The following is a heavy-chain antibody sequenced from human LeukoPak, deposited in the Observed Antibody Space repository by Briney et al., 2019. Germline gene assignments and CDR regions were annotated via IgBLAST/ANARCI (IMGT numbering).Heavy chain of an antibody. V-gene: IGHV3-30*18. CDR1: GFTFSSYG. CDR2: ISYDGSNK. D-gene: IGHD3-3*01. CDR3: AKEDGFRSGYLKIRAYGMDV. Sequence: PGGSLRLSCAASGFTFSSYGMHWVRQAPGKGLEWVAVISYDGSNKYYADSVKGRFTISRDNSKNTLYLQMNSLRAEDTAVYYCAKEDGFRSGYLKIRAYGMDVWGQGTTVTVSS. J-gene: IGHJ6*02.